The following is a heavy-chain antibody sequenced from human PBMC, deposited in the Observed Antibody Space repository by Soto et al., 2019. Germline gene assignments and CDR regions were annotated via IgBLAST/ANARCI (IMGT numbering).Heavy chain of an antibody. D-gene: IGHD5-18*01. CDR1: GGSISSGDYY. CDR2: IYYSGST. CDR3: ARGGYSYVPYYFDY. Sequence: SETLSLTCTVSGGSISSGDYYWSWIRQPPGKGLEWIGYIYYSGSTYYNPSLKSRVTISVDTSKNQFSLKLSSVTAADTAVYYCARGGYSYVPYYFDYWGQGTLVTVSS. J-gene: IGHJ4*02. V-gene: IGHV4-30-4*01.